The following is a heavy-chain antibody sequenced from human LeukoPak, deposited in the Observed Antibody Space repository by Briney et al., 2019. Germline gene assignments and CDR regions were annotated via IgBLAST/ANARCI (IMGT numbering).Heavy chain of an antibody. D-gene: IGHD3-3*01. CDR1: GYTFTGYY. Sequence: ASVKVSCKASGYTFTGYYMHWVRQAPGQGLEWMGWINPNSGGTNYAQKFQGRVTMTRDTSISTAYMELSRLRSDDTAVYYCARVLLSNYDFWSGYSNWFDPWGQGTLVTVSS. J-gene: IGHJ5*02. CDR2: INPNSGGT. CDR3: ARVLLSNYDFWSGYSNWFDP. V-gene: IGHV1-2*02.